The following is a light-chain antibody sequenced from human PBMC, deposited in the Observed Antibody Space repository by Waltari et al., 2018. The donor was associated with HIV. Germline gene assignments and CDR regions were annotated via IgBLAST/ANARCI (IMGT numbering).Light chain of an antibody. V-gene: IGKV1-5*03. CDR2: KAS. CDR3: QQYDTSSPT. Sequence: DIQMTQFTSSLSASTGDRVTINCRASQSIGSWLAWYQQKPGKAPKLLIYKASDLESGVPSRFSGRGSGTEFTLTISSLQPDDSATYYCQQYDTSSPTFGQGTKVEVK. J-gene: IGKJ1*01. CDR1: QSIGSW.